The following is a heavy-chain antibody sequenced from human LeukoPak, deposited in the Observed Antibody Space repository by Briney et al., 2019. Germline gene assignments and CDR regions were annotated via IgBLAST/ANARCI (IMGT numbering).Heavy chain of an antibody. CDR1: GGSFSGYY. Sequence: SETLSLTCAVYGGSFSGYYWSWIRQPPGKGLEWIGEINHSGSTNYNPSLKSRVTISVDTSKSQFSLKLSSVTAADTAVYYCARGDHLYDYYYYMDVWGKGTTVTVSS. CDR2: INHSGST. V-gene: IGHV4-34*01. J-gene: IGHJ6*03. D-gene: IGHD1-14*01. CDR3: ARGDHLYDYYYYMDV.